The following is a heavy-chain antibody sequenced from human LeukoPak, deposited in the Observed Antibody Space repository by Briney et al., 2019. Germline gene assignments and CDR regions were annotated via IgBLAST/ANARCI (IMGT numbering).Heavy chain of an antibody. Sequence: GGSLRLSCVGSGFTFRSHAMSWVRQAPEKGLEFVSGIYENGGTTYYADSVKGRFSISRDNSKNTLYLQLDSLRGEDTAVYYCAKDFRIGYSAHFDYWGQGALVTVSS. V-gene: IGHV3-23*01. CDR1: GFTFRSHA. J-gene: IGHJ4*02. D-gene: IGHD2-21*01. CDR3: AKDFRIGYSAHFDY. CDR2: IYENGGTT.